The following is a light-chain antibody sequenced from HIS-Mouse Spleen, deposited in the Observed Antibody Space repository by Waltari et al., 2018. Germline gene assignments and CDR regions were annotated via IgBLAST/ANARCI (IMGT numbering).Light chain of an antibody. V-gene: IGLV2-11*01. CDR1: SSDVGGYNY. Sequence: QSALTPPRSVSGYPGQSVTISCTGTSSDVGGYNYVYWYQQHPGKAPKLMIYDVSKRPSGVPDRFSGSKSGNTASLTISGLQAEDEADYYCCSYAGSWVFGGGTKLTVL. J-gene: IGLJ3*02. CDR3: CSYAGSWV. CDR2: DVS.